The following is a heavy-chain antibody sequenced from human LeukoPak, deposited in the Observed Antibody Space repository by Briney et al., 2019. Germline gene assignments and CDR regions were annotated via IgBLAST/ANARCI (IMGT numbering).Heavy chain of an antibody. V-gene: IGHV3-23*01. D-gene: IGHD2-15*01. Sequence: GESLRLSCAASGFTFSSYAMSWVRQPPGKGLEWVSAISGSGGSTYYADSVKGRFTISRDNSKNTLYLQINSLRDEDTAVYFCARDRLLYLDYWGQGTPVTVSS. CDR2: ISGSGGST. CDR3: ARDRLLYLDY. J-gene: IGHJ4*02. CDR1: GFTFSSYA.